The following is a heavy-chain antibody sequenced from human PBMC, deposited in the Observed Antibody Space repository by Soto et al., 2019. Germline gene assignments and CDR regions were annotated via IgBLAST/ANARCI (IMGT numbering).Heavy chain of an antibody. V-gene: IGHV5-51*01. CDR1: GDSFTSYW. J-gene: IGHJ6*02. CDR2: IYPGDSDS. Sequence: PGESLKISCKGSGDSFTSYWIGWVRQIPGKELAWMVLIYPGDSDSISSPSFHGQVTISSDKSISTAYLQWSSLTXSDTAMXXCARLGIAVAGTYYYYGMDVWGQGTTVTVSS. D-gene: IGHD6-19*01. CDR3: ARLGIAVAGTYYYYGMDV.